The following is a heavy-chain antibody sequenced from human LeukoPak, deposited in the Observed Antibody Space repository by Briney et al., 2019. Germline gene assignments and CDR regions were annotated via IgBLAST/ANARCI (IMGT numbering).Heavy chain of an antibody. D-gene: IGHD6-13*01. J-gene: IGHJ4*02. CDR1: GFTFSNAW. CDR3: TTDRSSSWVPFDY. Sequence: GGSLRLSCAASGFTFSNAWMSWVRQAPGKGLEWVGRIKSKTDGGTTDYAAPVKGRFTISRDDSKNTLYLQMNSLKTEDTAVYYCTTDRSSSWVPFDYWGQGTLVTVSS. CDR2: IKSKTDGGTT. V-gene: IGHV3-15*01.